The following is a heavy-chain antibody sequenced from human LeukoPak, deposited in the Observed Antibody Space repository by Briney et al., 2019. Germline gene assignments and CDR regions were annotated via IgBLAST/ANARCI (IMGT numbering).Heavy chain of an antibody. CDR2: IYYSGTT. V-gene: IGHV4-59*08. CDR1: GGSISSYY. D-gene: IGHD2-15*01. J-gene: IGHJ6*03. CDR3: ASAPWVVAATEFYYYYMDV. Sequence: SETLSLTCTVSGGSISSYYWSWIRQPPGKGLEWIGYIYYSGTTNYNPSLRSRVTISVDTSKNQVSLRLSSVTAADTAVYYCASAPWVVAATEFYYYYMDVWGKGTTVTVSS.